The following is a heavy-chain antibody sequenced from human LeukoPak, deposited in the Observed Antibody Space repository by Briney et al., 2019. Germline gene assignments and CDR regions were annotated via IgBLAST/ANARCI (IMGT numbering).Heavy chain of an antibody. J-gene: IGHJ4*02. V-gene: IGHV3-23*01. CDR2: TNTIGGST. CDR3: AKGRSSSFWYWAFDY. D-gene: IGHD2-8*02. CDR1: GFTFSSYA. Sequence: YPGGSLRLSCAASGFTFSSYAMSWVRQAPGMGLEWVSTTNTIGGSTFYADSVKDRFTISRDNSKNTLYLQMNSLRAEDTAVYYCAKGRSSSFWYWAFDYWGQGTLVTVSS.